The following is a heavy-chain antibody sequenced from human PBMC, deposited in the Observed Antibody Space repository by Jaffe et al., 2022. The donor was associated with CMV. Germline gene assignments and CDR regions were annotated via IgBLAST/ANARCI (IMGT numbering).Heavy chain of an antibody. Sequence: QVQLQESGPGLVKPSETLSLTCTVSGGSISSYYWSWIRQPPGKGLEWIGYIYYSGSTNYNPSLKSRVTISVDTSKNQFSLKLSSVTAADTAVYYCARHGAYDSSGYYIDAFDIWGQGTMVTVSS. CDR2: IYYSGST. CDR3: ARHGAYDSSGYYIDAFDI. D-gene: IGHD3-22*01. V-gene: IGHV4-59*08. CDR1: GGSISSYY. J-gene: IGHJ3*02.